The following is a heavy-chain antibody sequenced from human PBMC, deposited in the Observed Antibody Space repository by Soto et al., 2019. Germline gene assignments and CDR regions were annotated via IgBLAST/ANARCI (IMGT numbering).Heavy chain of an antibody. J-gene: IGHJ4*02. CDR1: GGTFNNYA. D-gene: IGHD2-8*02. CDR2: LIPISGTT. Sequence: QVQLVQSGAEVKRPESSMKVSCKPSGGTFNNYAINWVRQAPGQGLEWMGALIPISGTTKYAQKFQGRVTITADKSTSTVYMDLRSLRSEDTAVYYCARWGGLSCSGAVCFKKPFDYWGQGTLVTVSS. CDR3: ARWGGLSCSGAVCFKKPFDY. V-gene: IGHV1-69*06.